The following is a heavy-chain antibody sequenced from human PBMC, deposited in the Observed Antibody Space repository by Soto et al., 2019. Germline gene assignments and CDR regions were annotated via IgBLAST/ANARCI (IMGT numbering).Heavy chain of an antibody. CDR3: AKNYFFDS. CDR1: GFTFSSYA. J-gene: IGHJ4*02. V-gene: IGHV3-23*01. CDR2: IGVSSDA. Sequence: PGGSLRLSCAASGFTFSSYAMSWARQAPGKGLEWVSSIGVSSDAYYADSVTGRFTISRDNSRNTLYLQMNSLRAEDTAAYYCAKNYFFDSWGQGTLVTVSS.